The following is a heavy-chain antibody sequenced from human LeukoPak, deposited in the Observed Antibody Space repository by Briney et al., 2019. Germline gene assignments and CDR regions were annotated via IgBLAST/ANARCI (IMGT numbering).Heavy chain of an antibody. V-gene: IGHV1-46*01. Sequence: ASVKVSCKASGYTFTSYYMHWVRQAPGQGLEWMGIINPSGGSTSYAQKFQGRVTMTRDMSTSTVHMELSSLRSEDTAVYYCARGGWDYYDNSGYLTWGQGTLVTVSS. D-gene: IGHD3-22*01. CDR3: ARGGWDYYDNSGYLT. J-gene: IGHJ4*02. CDR2: INPSGGST. CDR1: GYTFTSYY.